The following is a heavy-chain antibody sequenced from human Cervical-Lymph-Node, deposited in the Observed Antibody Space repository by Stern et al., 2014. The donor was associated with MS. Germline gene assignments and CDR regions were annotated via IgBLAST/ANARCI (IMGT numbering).Heavy chain of an antibody. CDR2: ISSSSSTR. Sequence: EVQLVESGGRLVQPGGSLRLSCAASGLTLTLFGMTWVRQAPGQGLEWISYISSSSSTRYYADSVEGLFTISRDNAKNSLYLQMNGLRADDTAGYYCARGYGYFDYWGQGTLVTVSS. D-gene: IGHD4-17*01. CDR1: GLTLTLFG. CDR3: ARGYGYFDY. V-gene: IGHV3-48*01. J-gene: IGHJ4*02.